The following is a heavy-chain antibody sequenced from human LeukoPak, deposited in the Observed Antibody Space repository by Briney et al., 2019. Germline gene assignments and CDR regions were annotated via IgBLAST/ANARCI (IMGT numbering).Heavy chain of an antibody. V-gene: IGHV4-4*07. CDR2: IYTNGRT. D-gene: IGHD3-3*01. CDR1: GGSISGYY. CDR3: ARQRGNYKALDY. Sequence: PSETLSLTCAVSGGSISGYYWSWVRQPPGKGLEWIGHIYTNGRTNYNPSLKSRVTMSVDTSKNQFSLKLSSVTAADTAVYYCARQRGNYKALDYWGQGTLVTVSS. J-gene: IGHJ4*02.